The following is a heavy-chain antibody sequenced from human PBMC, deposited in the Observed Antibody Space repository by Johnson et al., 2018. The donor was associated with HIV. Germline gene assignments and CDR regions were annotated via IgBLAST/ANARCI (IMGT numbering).Heavy chain of an antibody. CDR1: GFTFSSYA. CDR3: AKDWVYSSSPLGAFDI. Sequence: QVQLVESGGGLIQPGGSLRLSCAASGFTFSSYAMHWVRQAPGKGLELVAVISYDGSYKYYADSVKGRFTISRDNSKNTLYLQMNSLRAEDTAVYYCAKDWVYSSSPLGAFDIWGQGTMVTVSS. J-gene: IGHJ3*02. D-gene: IGHD6-6*01. V-gene: IGHV3-30*04. CDR2: ISYDGSYK.